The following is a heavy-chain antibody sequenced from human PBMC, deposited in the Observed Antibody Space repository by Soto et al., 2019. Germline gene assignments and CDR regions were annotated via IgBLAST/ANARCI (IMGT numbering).Heavy chain of an antibody. CDR2: ISGSGGST. CDR3: AKSRLIRWTEMDV. V-gene: IGHV3-23*01. D-gene: IGHD3-10*01. J-gene: IGHJ6*02. CDR1: GFTFSSYA. Sequence: GGSLRLSCAASGFTFSSYAMSWVRQAPGKGQERVSAISGSGGSTYYADSVKGRFTISRDNSKNTLYLQMNSLRAEDTAVYYCAKSRLIRWTEMDVWGQGTTVTVSS.